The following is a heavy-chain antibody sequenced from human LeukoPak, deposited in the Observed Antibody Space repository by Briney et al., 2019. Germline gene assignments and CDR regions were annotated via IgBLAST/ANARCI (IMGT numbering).Heavy chain of an antibody. CDR1: GFSFSGHG. Sequence: GGSLRLSCTASGFSFSGHGMHWARQLPGKGLVWVSRISPTGSTTCYADSVKGRFTVSRDNAKNTLYLQVNNLRAEDTAVYYCARGPNSNWSGLDFWGQGTMLTVSS. J-gene: IGHJ4*02. V-gene: IGHV3-74*01. D-gene: IGHD6-6*01. CDR3: ARGPNSNWSGLDF. CDR2: ISPTGSTT.